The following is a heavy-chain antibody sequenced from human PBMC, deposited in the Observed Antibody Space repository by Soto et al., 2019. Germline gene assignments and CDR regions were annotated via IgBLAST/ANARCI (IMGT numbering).Heavy chain of an antibody. CDR2: ISGSGGST. D-gene: IGHD1-1*01. CDR1: GFTFSSYA. V-gene: IGHV3-23*01. CDR3: AKAREVWYNWNDAFVLYYFDY. Sequence: GGSLRLSCAASGFTFSSYAMSWVRQAPGKGLEWVSAISGSGGSTYYADSVKGRFTISRDNSKNTLYLQMNSLRAEDTAVYYCAKAREVWYNWNDAFVLYYFDYWGQGTLVTVSS. J-gene: IGHJ4*02.